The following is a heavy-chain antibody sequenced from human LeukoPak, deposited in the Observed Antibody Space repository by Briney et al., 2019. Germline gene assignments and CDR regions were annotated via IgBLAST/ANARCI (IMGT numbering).Heavy chain of an antibody. D-gene: IGHD2-15*01. J-gene: IGHJ4*02. CDR2: ISGSSSYI. Sequence: GGSLSLSCAASGFTFSSYSMNWVSQAPGKGLEWVSSISGSSSYIYYADSVKGRFTISRDNAKNSLYLQMNSLRAEDTAVYYCARHGRDYCSGGSCYELDYWGQGTQVTVSS. CDR1: GFTFSSYS. V-gene: IGHV3-21*01. CDR3: ARHGRDYCSGGSCYELDY.